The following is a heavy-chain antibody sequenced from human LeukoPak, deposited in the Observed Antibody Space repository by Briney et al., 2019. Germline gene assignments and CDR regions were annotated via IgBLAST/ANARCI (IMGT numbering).Heavy chain of an antibody. CDR3: ARASFGEFVY. CDR2: IYYSGST. J-gene: IGHJ4*02. CDR1: GGSISSGGYY. V-gene: IGHV4-31*03. Sequence: SETLSLTCTVSGGSISSGGYYWSWIRQHPGKGLEWIGYIYYSGSTYYNPSLKSRVTISVDTSKNQFSLKLSSVTAADTAVYYCARASFGEFVYWGQETLVTVSS. D-gene: IGHD3-10*01.